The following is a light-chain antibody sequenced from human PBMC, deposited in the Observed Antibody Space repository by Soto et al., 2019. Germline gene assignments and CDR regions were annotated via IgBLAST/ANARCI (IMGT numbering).Light chain of an antibody. CDR1: KIVSSSY. Sequence: EIVLTQSPGTLSLSPGERATLSCRASKIVSSSYLAWYQQKPGQPPRLLIYGASSRATGIPDRFSGSGSGTDFTLTISRLEPEDFAVYYCQQYGSSPPHTFGQGTKLEIK. J-gene: IGKJ2*01. CDR3: QQYGSSPPHT. CDR2: GAS. V-gene: IGKV3-20*01.